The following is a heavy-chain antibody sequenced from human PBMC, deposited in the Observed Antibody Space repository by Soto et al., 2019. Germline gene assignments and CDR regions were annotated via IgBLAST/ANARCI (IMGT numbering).Heavy chain of an antibody. CDR3: ARHVI. V-gene: IGHV3-7*01. D-gene: IGHD2-21*01. Sequence: EVQLVESGGGLVQPGGSLRLSCAASGFSFSASWMSWARQVPGKGLEWVANISPDGSRMAYVGSVNDRFTIYRDNAQDTLYLQIISVVAGDTAVYNCARHVIRGQGTLVIVSS. CDR2: ISPDGSRM. CDR1: GFSFSASW. J-gene: IGHJ4*02.